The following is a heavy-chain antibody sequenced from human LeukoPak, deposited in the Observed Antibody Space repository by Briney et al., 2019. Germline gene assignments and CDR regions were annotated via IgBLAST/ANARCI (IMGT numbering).Heavy chain of an antibody. CDR2: IHYSGSS. Sequence: SETLSLTCSASGDSISGFYWNWIRQPPGKGPEWIGNIHYSGSSNYNPSLKSRVTLSIDTSRRQFFLKLSSVTAADTAVYYCVLAPNSNWFDFWGQGTLVTVSS. V-gene: IGHV4-59*08. CDR1: GDSISGFY. D-gene: IGHD2-8*01. CDR3: VLAPNSNWFDF. J-gene: IGHJ4*02.